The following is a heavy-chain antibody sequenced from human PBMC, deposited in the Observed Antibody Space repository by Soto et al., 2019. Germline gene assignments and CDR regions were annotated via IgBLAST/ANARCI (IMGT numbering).Heavy chain of an antibody. D-gene: IGHD1-1*01. CDR2: IYYSGIT. Sequence: PSETLSLTCTVSSGSISSGGYYWSWIRQHPGKGLEWIGYIYYSGITYYNPSLKSRVTISVDTSKKQFSLKLSSVTAADTAVYYCARWPQLEPRFDYWGQGTLVTVSS. V-gene: IGHV4-31*03. J-gene: IGHJ4*02. CDR1: SGSISSGGYY. CDR3: ARWPQLEPRFDY.